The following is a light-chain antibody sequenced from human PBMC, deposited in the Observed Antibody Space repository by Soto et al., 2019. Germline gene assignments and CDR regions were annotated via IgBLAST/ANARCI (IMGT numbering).Light chain of an antibody. CDR3: QQLFSYPIT. Sequence: QLNQSPSFLSSYRGVRVAAAVRASRGISSYLAWYHQKQGKAPTLLIYAASSLQSGVLLRFSGSGSGTSFTLPTISLQPEDFATYYCQQLFSYPITFGQGTRLEIK. J-gene: IGKJ5*01. CDR1: RGISSY. CDR2: AAS. V-gene: IGKV1-9*01.